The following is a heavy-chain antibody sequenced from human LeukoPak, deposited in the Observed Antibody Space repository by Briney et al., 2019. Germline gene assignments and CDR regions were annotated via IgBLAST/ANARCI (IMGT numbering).Heavy chain of an antibody. CDR2: IYYSGDI. V-gene: IGHV4-28*05. J-gene: IGHJ4*02. Sequence: SDTLSLTCGVSGYSISSGSWWGWIRPPPGKGLEWIGYIYYSGDIYYNPSLKSRVTMSVDTSKNQFSLKLSSVTAVDTAVYYCASVNVRGVPTRVDYWGQGTLVTVSS. CDR3: ASVNVRGVPTRVDY. D-gene: IGHD3-10*02. CDR1: GYSISSGSW.